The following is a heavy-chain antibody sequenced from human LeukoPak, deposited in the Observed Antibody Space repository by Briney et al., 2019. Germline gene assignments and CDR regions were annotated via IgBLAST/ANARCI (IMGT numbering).Heavy chain of an antibody. J-gene: IGHJ4*02. Sequence: GRSLRLSCAASGFTFSSYAMHWVRQAPGKGLEWVAVISYDGSNKYYADSVKGRFTISRDNSKNTLYLQMNSLRAEDTAVYYCARGPIAAAGTMGPYYFDYWGQGTLVTVSS. CDR3: ARGPIAAAGTMGPYYFDY. D-gene: IGHD6-13*01. CDR1: GFTFSSYA. CDR2: ISYDGSNK. V-gene: IGHV3-30-3*01.